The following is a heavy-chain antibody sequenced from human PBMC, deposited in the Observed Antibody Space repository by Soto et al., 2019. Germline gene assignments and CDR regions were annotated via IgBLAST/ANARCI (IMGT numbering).Heavy chain of an antibody. Sequence: GGSLRLSCAASGFTVSSNYMSWVRQAPGKGLEWVSVIYSGGSTYYADSVKGRFTISRHNSKNTLYLQMNSLRAEDTAVYYCARLPGYSSGWYGEADAFDIWGQGTMVTVSS. CDR2: IYSGGST. CDR1: GFTVSSNY. V-gene: IGHV3-53*04. D-gene: IGHD6-19*01. CDR3: ARLPGYSSGWYGEADAFDI. J-gene: IGHJ3*02.